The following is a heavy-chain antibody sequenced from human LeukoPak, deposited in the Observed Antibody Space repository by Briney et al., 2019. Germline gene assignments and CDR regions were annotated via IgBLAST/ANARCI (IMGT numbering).Heavy chain of an antibody. CDR1: GYTFTSYG. J-gene: IGHJ4*02. Sequence: ASVKVSCKASGYTFTSYGISWVRQAPGQGLEWMGWISAYNGNTNYAQKLQGRVTMTTDTSTSTAYMELRSLRSDDTAAYYCARDQGYDYVWGSYRYTLDYWGQGTLVTVSS. D-gene: IGHD3-16*02. V-gene: IGHV1-18*01. CDR3: ARDQGYDYVWGSYRYTLDY. CDR2: ISAYNGNT.